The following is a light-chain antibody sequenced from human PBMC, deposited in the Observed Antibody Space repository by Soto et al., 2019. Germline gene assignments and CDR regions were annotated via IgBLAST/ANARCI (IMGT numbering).Light chain of an antibody. CDR2: DVS. Sequence: QSALTQPRSVSGSPGQSVTISCTGTSSDVGDYNYVSWYQQHPGKAPKLMIYDVSKRPSGVPDRFSGSKSGNTASLTISGLQAEDDADYYCCSYEGSYSLYVFGTGTKLTVL. CDR3: CSYEGSYSLYV. CDR1: SSDVGDYNY. J-gene: IGLJ1*01. V-gene: IGLV2-11*01.